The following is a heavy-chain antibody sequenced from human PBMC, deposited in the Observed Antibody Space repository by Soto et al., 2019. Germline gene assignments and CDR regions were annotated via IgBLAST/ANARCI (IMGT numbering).Heavy chain of an antibody. CDR3: ARDLAVVRVGDNWFDP. D-gene: IGHD3-10*01. J-gene: IGHJ5*02. V-gene: IGHV3-7*05. CDR1: GFTFSSYW. CDR2: IKQDGSEK. Sequence: PGGSLRLSCAASGFTFSSYWMSWVRQAPGKGLEWVANIKQDGSEKYYVDSVKGRFTISRDNAKNSLYLQMNSLRAEDTAVYYCARDLAVVRVGDNWFDPWGQGTLVTVSS.